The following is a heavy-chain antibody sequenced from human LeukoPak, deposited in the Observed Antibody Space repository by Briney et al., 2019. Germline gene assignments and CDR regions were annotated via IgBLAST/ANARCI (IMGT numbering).Heavy chain of an antibody. CDR2: MNPNRGSR. J-gene: IGHJ6*03. CDR3: ARGHVVVVAAPYYYYYMDV. D-gene: IGHD2-15*01. V-gene: IGHV1-8*03. CDR1: GYTFTSYD. Sequence: ASVKVSCKASGYTFTSYDINWVRQAPGQGLEWMGGMNPNRGSRGYAQKVQGRATITKNTSIRTAYMELSSLRSEDTGVYYCARGHVVVVAAPYYYYYMDVWGKGTTVTVSS.